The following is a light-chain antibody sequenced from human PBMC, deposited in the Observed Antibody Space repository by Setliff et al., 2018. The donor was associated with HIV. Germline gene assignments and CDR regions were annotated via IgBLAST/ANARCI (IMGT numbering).Light chain of an antibody. V-gene: IGLV2-23*02. CDR2: EVS. J-gene: IGLJ1*01. CDR1: SSDVGSYDL. CDR3: CSYAGSSTFV. Sequence: QSVLTQPASVSGSPGQSITISCTGTSSDVGSYDLVSWYQQHPGKAPKVMIYEVSKRPSGVSNRFSGSKSGNTASLTISGLQAEDEADYYCCSYAGSSTFVFGIGTKGTV.